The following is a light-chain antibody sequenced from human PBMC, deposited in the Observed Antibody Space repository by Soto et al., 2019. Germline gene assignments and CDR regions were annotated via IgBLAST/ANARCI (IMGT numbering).Light chain of an antibody. Sequence: ALTHPASVSGSPAQSITISCTGTSSDVGSYNLVSWYQQHPGKAPKLMIYEGSKRPSGVSNRSSGSKSGNTASLTISGLQAEDESDYYCCSYPGSSTFSYLLGTGIKV. CDR3: CSYPGSSTFSYL. J-gene: IGLJ1*01. CDR1: SSDVGSYNL. CDR2: EGS. V-gene: IGLV2-23*03.